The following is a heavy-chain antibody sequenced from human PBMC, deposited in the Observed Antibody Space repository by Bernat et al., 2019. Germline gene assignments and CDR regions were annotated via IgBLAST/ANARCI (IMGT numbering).Heavy chain of an antibody. CDR2: ISGSGGST. Sequence: EVQLLESGGGLVQPGGSLRLSCAASGFTFSSYAMSWVRQAPGKGLEWVSAISGSGGSTYYAESVKGRFTISRDNSKNTLYLQMNSLRAEDTAVFYCAKSGDTAMNYYYYGMDVWGQGTTVTVSS. CDR3: AKSGDTAMNYYYYGMDV. CDR1: GFTFSSYA. D-gene: IGHD5-18*01. J-gene: IGHJ6*02. V-gene: IGHV3-23*01.